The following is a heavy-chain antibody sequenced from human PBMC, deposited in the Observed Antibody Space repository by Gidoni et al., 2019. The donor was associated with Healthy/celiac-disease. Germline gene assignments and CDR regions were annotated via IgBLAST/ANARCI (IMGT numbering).Heavy chain of an antibody. CDR1: GFTFRSYA. V-gene: IGHV3-23*01. Sequence: EVQLLESGGGLVQPGGSLRLSCAASGFTFRSYAMRWVRQAPGKGLEWVAAIRGSGGSTYYADSVKGRFTISRDNSKNTLYLQMNSLRAEDTAVYYCAKDDIVVVVAATRSAAKDYWGQGTLVTVSS. CDR2: IRGSGGST. D-gene: IGHD2-15*01. J-gene: IGHJ4*02. CDR3: AKDDIVVVVAATRSAAKDY.